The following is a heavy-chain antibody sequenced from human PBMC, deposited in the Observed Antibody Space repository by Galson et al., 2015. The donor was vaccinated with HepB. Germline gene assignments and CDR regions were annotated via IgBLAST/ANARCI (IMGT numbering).Heavy chain of an antibody. CDR1: GFTFSRFA. CDR2: ISSSGGST. D-gene: IGHD1-1*01. J-gene: IGHJ3*02. V-gene: IGHV3-64D*08. Sequence: SLRLSCAASGFTFSRFAMHWVRQAPGKRLECVSGISSSGGSTHYTDSVKGRFIISRDNSKNTLYLQMSSLRPEDTAVYYCVKGGAVELAEFDIWGQGTMVTVSS. CDR3: VKGGAVELAEFDI.